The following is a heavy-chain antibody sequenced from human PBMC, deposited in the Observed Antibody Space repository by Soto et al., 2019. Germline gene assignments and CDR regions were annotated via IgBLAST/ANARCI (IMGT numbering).Heavy chain of an antibody. CDR3: AKDLGWGTENGAFDI. D-gene: IGHD7-27*01. CDR2: ISGSGGST. CDR1: GFTFSSYA. Sequence: GGSLRLSCAASGFTFSSYAMSWVRQAPGKGLEWVSAISGSGGSTYYSDSVKGRFTISRDNSKNTLYLQMNSLRAEDTAVYYCAKDLGWGTENGAFDIWGQGTTVTVSS. J-gene: IGHJ3*02. V-gene: IGHV3-23*01.